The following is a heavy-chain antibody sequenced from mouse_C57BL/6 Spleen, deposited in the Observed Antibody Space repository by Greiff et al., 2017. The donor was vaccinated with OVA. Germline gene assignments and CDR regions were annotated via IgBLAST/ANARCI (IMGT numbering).Heavy chain of an antibody. CDR2: IYWDDDK. CDR1: GFSLSTSGMG. Sequence: QVTLKESGPGILQSSQTLSLPCSFSGFSLSTSGMGVSWIRQPSGKGLEWLAHIYWDDDKRYNPSLKSRLTISKDTSRNQVFLKITSVDTADTATYYCAREGAYYSNGYFDYWGQGTTLTVSS. CDR3: AREGAYYSNGYFDY. D-gene: IGHD2-5*01. J-gene: IGHJ2*01. V-gene: IGHV8-12*01.